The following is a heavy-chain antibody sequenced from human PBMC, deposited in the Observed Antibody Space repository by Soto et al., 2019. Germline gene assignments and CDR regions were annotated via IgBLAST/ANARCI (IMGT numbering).Heavy chain of an antibody. CDR2: ISYDGRHK. CDR3: VKDGSSGWPYYYGLDV. V-gene: IGHV3-30*18. D-gene: IGHD6-19*01. CDR1: GFTFSSYG. Sequence: QVQLVESGGGGVQPGRSLRLSCAASGFTFSSYGMHWVRQAPGKGLEWVAVISYDGRHKYYADSVKGRFTISRDNSKXXXYLQLNSLRAEDTAVYYCVKDGSSGWPYYYGLDVWGQGTTVTVSS. J-gene: IGHJ6*02.